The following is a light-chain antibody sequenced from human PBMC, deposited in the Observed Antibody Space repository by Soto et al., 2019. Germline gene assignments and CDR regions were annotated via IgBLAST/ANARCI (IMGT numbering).Light chain of an antibody. V-gene: IGKV1-27*01. CDR1: QAISNY. J-gene: IGKJ3*01. Sequence: DIQMTQSPSSLSASVGARVTITCRASQAISNYLVWYPQKLGKVPKLLIYAASILQSGVPSRFSGSGSGTEFTLTISSLQPEDFSTYYCQKYDSSPCTFCPGTKVDIK. CDR2: AAS. CDR3: QKYDSSPCT.